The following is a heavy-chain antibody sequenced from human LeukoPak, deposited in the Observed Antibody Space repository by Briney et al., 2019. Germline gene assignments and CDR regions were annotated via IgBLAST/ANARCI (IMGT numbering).Heavy chain of an antibody. V-gene: IGHV4-61*02. CDR2: IYISGST. CDR3: ARSYSGSYYPGDYFDY. D-gene: IGHD1-26*01. J-gene: IGHJ4*02. Sequence: PSETLSLTCTVSGGSISSGFYYWSWIRQPAGKGLEWIGRIYISGSTNYNPSLKSRVTISVDTSKNQFSLKLSSVTAADTAVYYCARSYSGSYYPGDYFDYWGQGTLVTVSS. CDR1: GGSISSGFYY.